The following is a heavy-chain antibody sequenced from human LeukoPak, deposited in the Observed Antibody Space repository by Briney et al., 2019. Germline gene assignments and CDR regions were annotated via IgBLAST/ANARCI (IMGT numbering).Heavy chain of an antibody. V-gene: IGHV3-48*01. CDR2: ISSSSSTI. J-gene: IGHJ4*02. CDR3: AKEGTAVAGDFDY. CDR1: GFTFSSYG. D-gene: IGHD6-19*01. Sequence: PGGSLRLSCAASGFTFSSYGMTWVRQAPGKGLEWVSYISSSSSTIYYADSVKGRFTISRDNAKNSLYLQMNSLRAEDTALYYCAKEGTAVAGDFDYWGQGTLVTVSS.